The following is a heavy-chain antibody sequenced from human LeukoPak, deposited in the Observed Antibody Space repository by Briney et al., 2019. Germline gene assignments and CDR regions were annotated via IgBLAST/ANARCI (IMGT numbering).Heavy chain of an antibody. Sequence: SVKVSCKAAGGAFSSYAFSWVRQAPGQGLEWMGGLIPMFRTPNYAQKFLGRVTITTDESTSTAYMELTSLGADDTAVYYCARDSTGMTWQLDYWGQGTLVTVSS. CDR1: GGAFSSYA. V-gene: IGHV1-69*05. D-gene: IGHD1-1*01. J-gene: IGHJ4*02. CDR3: ARDSTGMTWQLDY. CDR2: LIPMFRTP.